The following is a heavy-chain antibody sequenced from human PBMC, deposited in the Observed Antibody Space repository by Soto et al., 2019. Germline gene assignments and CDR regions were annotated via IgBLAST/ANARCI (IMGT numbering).Heavy chain of an antibody. V-gene: IGHV4-34*01. CDR3: ARGRKYYDFWSGYSDLYYYYYGMDV. CDR2: INHSGST. CDR1: GGSFSGYY. Sequence: SETLSLTCAVYGGSFSGYYWSWIRQPPGKGLEWIGEINHSGSTNYNPSLKSRVTISVDTSKNQFSLKLSSVTAADTAVYYCARGRKYYDFWSGYSDLYYYYYGMDVWGQGTTVTVSS. D-gene: IGHD3-3*01. J-gene: IGHJ6*02.